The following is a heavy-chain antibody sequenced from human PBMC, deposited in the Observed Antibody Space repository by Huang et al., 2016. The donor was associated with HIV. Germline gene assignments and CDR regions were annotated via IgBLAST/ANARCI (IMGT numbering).Heavy chain of an antibody. CDR1: GYIFSTYD. Sequence: QVQLVQSGAEVKKLGASVKVSCKASGYIFSTYDRHWVRQAPGQRLEWMGRINAGNGNTKYSQGFQGRVTITRDTAANTAYVELSSLRSEDTGVYYCARGIAAGDYWGQGTLVTVSS. CDR2: INAGNGNT. D-gene: IGHD6-25*01. V-gene: IGHV1-3*01. CDR3: ARGIAAGDY. J-gene: IGHJ4*02.